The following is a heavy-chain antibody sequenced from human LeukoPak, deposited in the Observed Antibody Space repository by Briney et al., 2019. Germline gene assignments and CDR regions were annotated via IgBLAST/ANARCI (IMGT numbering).Heavy chain of an antibody. Sequence: GGSLRVSCAASGFTFSNYWMSWVRQAPGKGLEWVANIKQDGSEKYFVDSVKGRFTISRDNAKNSLYLQMNSLRAEDTAVYYCATPGYGDYLGYWGQGTLVTVSS. D-gene: IGHD4-17*01. J-gene: IGHJ4*02. V-gene: IGHV3-7*01. CDR3: ATPGYGDYLGY. CDR2: IKQDGSEK. CDR1: GFTFSNYW.